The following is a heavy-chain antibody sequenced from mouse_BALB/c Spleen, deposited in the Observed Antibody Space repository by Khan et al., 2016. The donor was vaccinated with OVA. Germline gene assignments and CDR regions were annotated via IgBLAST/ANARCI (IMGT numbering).Heavy chain of an antibody. CDR3: TRDRIDY. CDR2: INPTSGYT. J-gene: IGHJ2*01. CDR1: GYTFTTYW. Sequence: VQLQESGAELAKPGASVQMSCKASGYTFTTYWMHWVKQRPGQGLEWIGYINPTSGYTDYSENFKDKATLSADKSSSTAYMQLSRLTSEDSAVYYCTRDRIDYWVQGTTLTVAS. V-gene: IGHV1-7*01.